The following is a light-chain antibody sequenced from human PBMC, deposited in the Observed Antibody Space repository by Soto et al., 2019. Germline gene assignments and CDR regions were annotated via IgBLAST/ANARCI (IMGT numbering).Light chain of an antibody. CDR2: EVS. V-gene: IGLV2-23*02. CDR3: CSYAGSSTHVV. Sequence: QSALTQPASVSGSPGQSITISCTGTSSDVGSYNLVSWYQQHPGKAPKLMIYEVSKRRSGVSNRFSGSKSGNTASLTISGLQAEDEADYYCCSYAGSSTHVVFGGGTKVTVL. CDR1: SSDVGSYNL. J-gene: IGLJ2*01.